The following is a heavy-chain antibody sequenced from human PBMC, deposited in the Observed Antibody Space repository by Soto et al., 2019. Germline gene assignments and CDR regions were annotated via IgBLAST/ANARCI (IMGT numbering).Heavy chain of an antibody. CDR1: GFTFSSYS. J-gene: IGHJ4*02. Sequence: EVQLVESGGGLVKPGGSLRLSCAASGFTFSSYSMNWVHQAPGKGLEWVSSISSSSSYIYYADSVKGRFTISRDNAKNSLYLQMNSLRAEDTAVYYCARVTVGAYYDYWGQGTLVTVSS. D-gene: IGHD1-26*01. CDR3: ARVTVGAYYDY. CDR2: ISSSSSYI. V-gene: IGHV3-21*01.